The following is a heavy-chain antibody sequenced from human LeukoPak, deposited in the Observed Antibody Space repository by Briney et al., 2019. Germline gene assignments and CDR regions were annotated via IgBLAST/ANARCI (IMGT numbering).Heavy chain of an antibody. J-gene: IGHJ4*02. D-gene: IGHD3-9*01. V-gene: IGHV4-61*08. CDR1: GGSITTGGHY. CDR3: AESSSLRYYRV. Sequence: SETLSLTCVVSGGSITTGGHYWTWIRQVPGKGPEWIGYVSYTGSTNYNPSLKSRVTISVDTSKNQFSLKLSSVTAADTAVYYCAESSSLRYYRVWGQGTLVTVSS. CDR2: VSYTGST.